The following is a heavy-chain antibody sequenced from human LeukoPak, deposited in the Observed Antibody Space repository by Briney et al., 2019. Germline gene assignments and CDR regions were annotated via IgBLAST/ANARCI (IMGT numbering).Heavy chain of an antibody. Sequence: GESLKISCKGYGYSFISQWIGWVRQKPGKGLEWMGIIYPGDSEIRHSPSFEGQVTISVDKSISTAYLQWSTLKASDTAIYYCARLRYGSGSYSPSDLWGPGTLVSVSS. CDR3: ARLRYGSGSYSPSDL. J-gene: IGHJ5*02. V-gene: IGHV5-51*01. CDR2: IYPGDSEI. D-gene: IGHD3-10*01. CDR1: GYSFISQW.